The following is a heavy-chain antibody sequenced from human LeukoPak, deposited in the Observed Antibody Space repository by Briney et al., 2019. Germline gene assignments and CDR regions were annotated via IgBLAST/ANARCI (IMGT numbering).Heavy chain of an antibody. CDR2: ISAYNGNT. J-gene: IGHJ6*03. Sequence: GASVKVSCKASGYTFSDYYIHWVRQAPGQGLEWMGWISAYNGNTNYAQKLQGRVTMTTDTSTSTAYMELRSLRSDDTAVYYCAREGGIARPPYLYYYIDVWGKGTTVTVSS. CDR1: GYTFSDYY. D-gene: IGHD6-6*01. CDR3: AREGGIARPPYLYYYIDV. V-gene: IGHV1-18*04.